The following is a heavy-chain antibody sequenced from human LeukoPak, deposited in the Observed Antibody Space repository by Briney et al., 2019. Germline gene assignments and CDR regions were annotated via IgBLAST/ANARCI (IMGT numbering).Heavy chain of an antibody. Sequence: PGGSLRGSCAASGFTLNNAWMSWVRQAPGKGLEWLGRIKRETDGGTIDYAAPVKGRFTISRDDSRNTLYLQMDSLKIEDTAVYYCTTDRYYDNSELQFQHWGQGTLVTVSS. J-gene: IGHJ1*01. CDR2: IKRETDGGTI. CDR1: GFTLNNAW. CDR3: TTDRYYDNSELQFQH. D-gene: IGHD3-22*01. V-gene: IGHV3-15*01.